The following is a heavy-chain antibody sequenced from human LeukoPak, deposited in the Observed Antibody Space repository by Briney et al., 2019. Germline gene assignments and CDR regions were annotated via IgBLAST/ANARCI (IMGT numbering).Heavy chain of an antibody. CDR2: INPSGGST. CDR3: ARGRSDSSGSAEYFQH. D-gene: IGHD3-22*01. CDR1: GYTFTSYY. V-gene: IGHV1-46*01. J-gene: IGHJ1*01. Sequence: GASVKVSCKASGYTFTSYYMHWVRQAPGQGLEWMGIINPSGGSTSYAQKFQGRVTMTRDTSTSTVYMELSSLRSEDTAAYYCARGRSDSSGSAEYFQHWGQGTLVTVSS.